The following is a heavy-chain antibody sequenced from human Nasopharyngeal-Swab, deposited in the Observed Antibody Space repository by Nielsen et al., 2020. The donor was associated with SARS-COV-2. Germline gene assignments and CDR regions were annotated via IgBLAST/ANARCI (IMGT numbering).Heavy chain of an antibody. CDR1: GYSFTSYW. D-gene: IGHD6-13*01. CDR3: ARIAIAAAGTDYYYGMDV. V-gene: IGHV5-51*01. CDR2: IYPGDSDT. J-gene: IGHJ6*02. Sequence: KVSCKGSGYSFTSYWIGWVRQLPGKGLEWMGIIYPGDSDTRYSPSFQGQVTISADKSISTAYLQWSSLKASDTAMYYCARIAIAAAGTDYYYGMDVWGQGTTVTVSS.